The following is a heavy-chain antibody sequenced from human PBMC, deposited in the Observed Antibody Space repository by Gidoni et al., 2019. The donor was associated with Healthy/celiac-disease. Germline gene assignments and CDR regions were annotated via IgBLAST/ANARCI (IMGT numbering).Heavy chain of an antibody. CDR2: IYHSGST. Sequence: QLQLHESGSGLVKPSQTLSLTCAVSGGSISSGGYSWSWIRQPPGKGLEWIGCIYHSGSTYYNPSLKSRVTISVDRSKNQFSLKLSSVTAADTAVYYCARGRAMVSVLDYWGQGTLVTVSS. D-gene: IGHD5-18*01. CDR3: ARGRAMVSVLDY. CDR1: GGSISSGGYS. J-gene: IGHJ4*02. V-gene: IGHV4-30-2*01.